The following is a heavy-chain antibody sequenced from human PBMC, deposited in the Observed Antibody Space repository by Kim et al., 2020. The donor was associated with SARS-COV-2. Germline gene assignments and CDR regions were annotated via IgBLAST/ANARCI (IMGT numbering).Heavy chain of an antibody. D-gene: IGHD3-9*01. CDR2: ISWNSGSI. Sequence: GGSLRLSCAASGFTFDDYAMHWVRQAPGKGLEWVSGISWNSGSIGYADSVKGRFTISRDNAKNSLYLQMNSLRAEDTALYYCAKDMTPPYYDILTGNYY. J-gene: IGHJ6*01. CDR3: AKDMTPPYYDILTGNYY. V-gene: IGHV3-9*01. CDR1: GFTFDDYA.